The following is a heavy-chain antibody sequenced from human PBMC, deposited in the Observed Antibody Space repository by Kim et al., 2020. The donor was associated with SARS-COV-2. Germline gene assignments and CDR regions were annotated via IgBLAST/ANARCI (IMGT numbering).Heavy chain of an antibody. CDR2: IYYSGSS. V-gene: IGHV4-39*01. CDR1: GGSISSSSYY. J-gene: IGHJ3*01. Sequence: SETLSLTCTVSGGSISSSSYYWGWIRQPPGKELEWIGSIYYSGSSYYNPSLKSRVTISVDTSKNQFSLKLSSVTAADTAMYYCHAKHSTGWSDGFDFWGQGTMVSVSS. D-gene: IGHD6-19*01. CDR3: HAKHSTGWSDGFDF.